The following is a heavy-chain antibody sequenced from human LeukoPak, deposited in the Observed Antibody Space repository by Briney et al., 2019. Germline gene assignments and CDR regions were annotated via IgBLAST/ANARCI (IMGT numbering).Heavy chain of an antibody. V-gene: IGHV1-8*03. J-gene: IGHJ5*02. CDR1: GYTFTSYD. CDR2: MNPNSGNT. Sequence: ASVKVSCKASGYTFTSYDINWVRQATGQGLEWMGWMNPNSGNTGYAQKFQGRVTITRNTSISTAYMELSSLRSEDTAVYYCAPSSYSSGSKDRGDWFDPWGQGTLVTVSS. D-gene: IGHD6-19*01. CDR3: APSSYSSGSKDRGDWFDP.